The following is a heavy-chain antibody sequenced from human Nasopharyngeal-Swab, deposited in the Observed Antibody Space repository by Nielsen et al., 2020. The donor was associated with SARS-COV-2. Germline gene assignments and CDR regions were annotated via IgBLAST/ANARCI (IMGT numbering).Heavy chain of an antibody. V-gene: IGHV4-34*01. Sequence: WIRQPPGKGLEWIGEINHSGSTNYNPSLESRVTISVDTSKNQFSLKLSSVTAADTAVYYCARDRFSSGKDPWGQGTLVTVSS. D-gene: IGHD3-22*01. CDR2: INHSGST. CDR3: ARDRFSSGKDP. J-gene: IGHJ5*02.